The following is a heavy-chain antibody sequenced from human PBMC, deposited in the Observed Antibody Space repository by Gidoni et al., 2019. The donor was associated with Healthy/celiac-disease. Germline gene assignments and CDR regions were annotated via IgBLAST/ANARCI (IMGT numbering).Heavy chain of an antibody. V-gene: IGHV3-49*05. CDR2: IRSKAYGGTT. Sequence: EVQLVESGGGLVKPGRSLRLSCTASGFTFGDYAMSWFRQAPGKGLEWVGFIRSKAYGGTTEYAASVKGRFTISRDDSKSIAYLQMNSLKTEDTAVYYCTRPLFLIPLRRGGGMDVWGQGTTVTVSS. D-gene: IGHD3-10*01. CDR1: GFTFGDYA. J-gene: IGHJ6*02. CDR3: TRPLFLIPLRRGGGMDV.